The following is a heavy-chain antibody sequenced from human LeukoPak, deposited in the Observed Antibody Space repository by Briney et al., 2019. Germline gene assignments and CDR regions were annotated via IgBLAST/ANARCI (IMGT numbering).Heavy chain of an antibody. Sequence: GGSLRLSCAASGFTFSNYAVNWLRQAPGKGLEWVSAISGGGDFIYYAESVKGRFTISRDNSKSTVYLQMNSLRAEDTAIYYCAKVAGSSLSRARFDYWGPGTLVTVSS. V-gene: IGHV3-23*01. CDR1: GFTFSNYA. CDR3: AKVAGSSLSRARFDY. CDR2: ISGGGDFI. J-gene: IGHJ4*02. D-gene: IGHD6-6*01.